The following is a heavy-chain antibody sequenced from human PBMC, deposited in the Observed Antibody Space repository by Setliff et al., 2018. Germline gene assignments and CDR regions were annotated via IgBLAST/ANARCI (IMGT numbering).Heavy chain of an antibody. CDR3: ARLKSRNWGLWYFDL. CDR1: GGSISSSSYY. D-gene: IGHD7-27*01. CDR2: IYYSGST. V-gene: IGHV4-39*01. Sequence: SETLSLTCTVSGGSISSSSYYWGWIRQPPGKGLEWIGSIYYSGSTYYSPSLKSRVTISVDTSKNQFSLKLSSVTAADTAVYYCARLKSRNWGLWYFDLWGRGTLVTVSS. J-gene: IGHJ2*01.